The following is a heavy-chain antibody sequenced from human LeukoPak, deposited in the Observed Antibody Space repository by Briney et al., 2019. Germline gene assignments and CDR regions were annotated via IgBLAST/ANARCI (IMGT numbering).Heavy chain of an antibody. CDR1: GFTFSSYS. D-gene: IGHD3-10*01. CDR2: ISSSSTI. CDR3: ARVLGAYYYGSGVDY. Sequence: PGGSLRLSCAASGFTFSSYSMNWVRQAPGKGLEWVSYISSSSTIYYADSVKGRFTISRDNAKNSLYLQMNSLRAEDTAVYYCARVLGAYYYGSGVDYWGQGTLVTVSS. J-gene: IGHJ4*02. V-gene: IGHV3-48*01.